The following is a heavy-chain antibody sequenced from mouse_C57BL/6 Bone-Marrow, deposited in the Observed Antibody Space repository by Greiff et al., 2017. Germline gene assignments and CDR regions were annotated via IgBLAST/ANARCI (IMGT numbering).Heavy chain of an antibody. V-gene: IGHV1-69*01. J-gene: IGHJ2*01. D-gene: IGHD1-1*01. CDR2: IDHSDRYT. CDR3: ARDAYGSIYALFDY. CDR1: GYTFTSYW. Sequence: VQLQQPGAELVMPGASVKLSCKASGYTFTSYWMHWVKQRPGQGLEWIGEIDHSDRYTNYNQKFKGKSTLTVDKYSTTAYMQLSSLTSEDSAVYYCARDAYGSIYALFDYSGPGTTLTVSS.